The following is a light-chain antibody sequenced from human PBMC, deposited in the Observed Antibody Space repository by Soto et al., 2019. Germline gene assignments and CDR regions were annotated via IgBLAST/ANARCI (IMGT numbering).Light chain of an antibody. J-gene: IGKJ3*01. CDR3: QQRSNWPLT. V-gene: IGKV3-11*01. Sequence: EIVLTQSPATLSLSPGERATLSCRASQSVSSYLAWYQQKPGQAPRLLIYDASNRATDIPARFSGSGSGTDFPLTISSLEPEDFAVYYCQQRSNWPLTFGPGTKVDIK. CDR1: QSVSSY. CDR2: DAS.